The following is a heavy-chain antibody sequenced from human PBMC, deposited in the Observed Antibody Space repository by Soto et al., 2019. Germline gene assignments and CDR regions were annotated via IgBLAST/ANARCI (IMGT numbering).Heavy chain of an antibody. CDR1: GFTFSTYG. V-gene: IGHV3-33*01. CDR3: GRISGSGHMGWFDP. D-gene: IGHD3-10*01. J-gene: IGHJ5*02. Sequence: QVQLVESGGGLVQAGGSLRLSCAASGFTFSTYGMVWVRQAPGKGLEWVAIIWYDGSYKYHADSMKGRFSISRDNSKNTVFLQMSSRIVEDTAVYSCGRISGSGHMGWFDPWGQGTLVTVSS. CDR2: IWYDGSYK.